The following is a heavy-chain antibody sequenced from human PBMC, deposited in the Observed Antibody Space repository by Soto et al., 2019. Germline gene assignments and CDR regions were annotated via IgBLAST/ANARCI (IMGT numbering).Heavy chain of an antibody. CDR1: GDSISSFY. Sequence: QVQLQESGPGLVKPSETLSLPCIVSGDSISSFYWSWIRQPPGKGLEWIGYIYYIGSTNYNPSLKSRLTMSVDTSKNQFSLKLSSVTAADTAVYYCARSKLGSFDYWGQGTLVTVSS. CDR2: IYYIGST. V-gene: IGHV4-59*01. D-gene: IGHD7-27*01. CDR3: ARSKLGSFDY. J-gene: IGHJ4*02.